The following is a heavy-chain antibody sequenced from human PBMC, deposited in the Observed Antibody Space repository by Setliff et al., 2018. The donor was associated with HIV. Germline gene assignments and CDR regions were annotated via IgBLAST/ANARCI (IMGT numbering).Heavy chain of an antibody. V-gene: IGHV5-51*01. CDR1: GYNFTTYW. Sequence: PGESLKISCKGSGYNFTTYWIAWLRQMPGKGLECLGVIYPGDSDTRYSPSFQGQVTISADKSISTAYLQWCSLKASDTAMYFCARRALRDGYNPQYYFDFWGQGSLVTVSS. D-gene: IGHD5-12*01. CDR3: ARRALRDGYNPQYYFDF. J-gene: IGHJ4*02. CDR2: IYPGDSDT.